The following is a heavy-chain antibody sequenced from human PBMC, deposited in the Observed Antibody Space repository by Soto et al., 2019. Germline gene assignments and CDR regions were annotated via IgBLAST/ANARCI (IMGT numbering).Heavy chain of an antibody. D-gene: IGHD2-21*02. CDR2: IGRRSDI. CDR3: AREETAWPLAYGLDV. Sequence: GGSLRLSCEASGFSFSTYSMHWVRQAPGKGLEWVSSIGRRSDIYYADSVKGRFTISRDDAKNSVSLQMNSLRDEDTAVYYCAREETAWPLAYGLDVWGQGTTVTVSS. V-gene: IGHV3-21*01. J-gene: IGHJ6*02. CDR1: GFSFSTYS.